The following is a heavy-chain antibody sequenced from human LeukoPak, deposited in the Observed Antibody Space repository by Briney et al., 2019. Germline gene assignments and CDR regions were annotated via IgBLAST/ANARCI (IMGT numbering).Heavy chain of an antibody. Sequence: ASVKVSCKASGYTFTNYYMHWVRQAPGQGLEWMGIINPSDGSTRYAQKFQGRVTMTRDTSTSTVYMEVRSLRSEDTAVYYCARELAGVDYWGQGPLVTVSS. J-gene: IGHJ4*02. CDR3: ARELAGVDY. V-gene: IGHV1-46*01. D-gene: IGHD6-19*01. CDR2: INPSDGST. CDR1: GYTFTNYY.